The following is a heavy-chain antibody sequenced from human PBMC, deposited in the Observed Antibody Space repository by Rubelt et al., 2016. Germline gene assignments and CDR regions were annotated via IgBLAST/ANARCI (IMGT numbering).Heavy chain of an antibody. D-gene: IGHD2-15*01. Sequence: EVQLLESGGGLVQPGGSLRLSCVASGFRLSDYFVKWVRQAPGKGLIWVSAISGSGGSTYYADSVQGRFTISRDTSKNTLYLQMKSLGAEDTAVDYWARDVDSALRYFNLWGRGTLVTVSS. CDR2: ISGSGGST. CDR3: ARDVDSALRYFNL. J-gene: IGHJ2*01. V-gene: IGHV3-23*01. CDR1: GFRLSDYF.